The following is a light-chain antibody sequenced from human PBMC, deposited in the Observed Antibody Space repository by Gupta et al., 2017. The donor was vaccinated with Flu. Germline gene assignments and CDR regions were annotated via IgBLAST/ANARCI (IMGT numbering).Light chain of an antibody. CDR1: QWPVHSDGNTY. V-gene: IGKV2-30*02. CDR2: KIS. J-gene: IGKJ1*01. Sequence: DVGMTQSQLFLPVTLGQPASISCRSSQWPVHSDGNTYLHWFQQRPSQSPRRLIYKISNRDSGVANRFSGRGSGTEFTLKIIRVEAEDVGIYYCMHDVRWPWTFGQGTKVEIK. CDR3: MHDVRWPWT.